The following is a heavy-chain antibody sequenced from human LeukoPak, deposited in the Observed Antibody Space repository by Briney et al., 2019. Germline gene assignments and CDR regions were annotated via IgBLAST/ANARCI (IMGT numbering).Heavy chain of an antibody. J-gene: IGHJ3*01. CDR3: VKSLSSGGANAFDF. Sequence: PGGSLRLSCAASGFTFSNYDMSWVRQAPGRGLEGVSGINSNVDKTYYADSVKGRFAISRDEPKNTLILQMNSLRAEDTALYFCVKSLSSGGANAFDFWGQGTMVTVSS. CDR1: GFTFSNYD. V-gene: IGHV3-23*01. CDR2: INSNVDKT. D-gene: IGHD4/OR15-4a*01.